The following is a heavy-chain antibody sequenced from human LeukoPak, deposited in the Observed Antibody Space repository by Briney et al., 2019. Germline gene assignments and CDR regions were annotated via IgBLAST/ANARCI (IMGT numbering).Heavy chain of an antibody. CDR3: AKDIYGSGLDY. J-gene: IGHJ4*02. CDR1: GFTFDDYA. Sequence: GGSLRLSCAASGFTFDDYAMHWVRQAPGKGLEWVSGISWNSGSIGYADSVKGRFTISRDNAKNSLYLQMNSLRAEDTALYYCAKDIYGSGLDYWSQGTLVTVSS. V-gene: IGHV3-9*01. D-gene: IGHD3-10*01. CDR2: ISWNSGSI.